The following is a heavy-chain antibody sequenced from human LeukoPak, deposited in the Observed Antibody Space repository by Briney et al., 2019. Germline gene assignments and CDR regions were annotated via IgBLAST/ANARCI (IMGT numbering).Heavy chain of an antibody. Sequence: GGSLRLSCAASGFTFTSYSMNWVRQAPGTGLEWVSTISGSGGSTNYADSVKGRFTISRDNSKNTLYLQMNSLRAEDTAVYYCSVEAATPGAFDSWGQGTLVTVSS. J-gene: IGHJ4*02. V-gene: IGHV3-23*01. CDR3: SVEAATPGAFDS. CDR1: GFTFTSYS. D-gene: IGHD2-15*01. CDR2: ISGSGGST.